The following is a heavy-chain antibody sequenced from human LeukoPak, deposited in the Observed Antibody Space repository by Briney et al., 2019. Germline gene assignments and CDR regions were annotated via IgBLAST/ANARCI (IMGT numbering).Heavy chain of an antibody. D-gene: IGHD3-10*01. Sequence: SETLSLTCTVSGGSISSSSYYWGWIRHPPGKGLEWIGSIYYSGSTYYNPSLKSRVTISVDTSKNQFSLKLNSVTAADTAVYYCARNRYYYGSGNYGVPNWFDPWGQGTLVTVSS. J-gene: IGHJ5*02. CDR3: ARNRYYYGSGNYGVPNWFDP. CDR1: GGSISSSSYY. CDR2: IYYSGST. V-gene: IGHV4-39*01.